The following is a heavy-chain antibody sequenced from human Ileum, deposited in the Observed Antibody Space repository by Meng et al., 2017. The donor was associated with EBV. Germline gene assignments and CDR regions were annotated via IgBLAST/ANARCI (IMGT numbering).Heavy chain of an antibody. Sequence: QGRSQGLGPRLGKPLGTLAPTCAVSGGSISSSNWWNWVRQPPGKGLEWIGEIYYSGSTIYNPSLKSRVTISVDKSKNLFSLKLSSVTAADTAVYYCARGYGSGRDYFDYWGQGTLVTVSS. J-gene: IGHJ4*02. V-gene: IGHV4-4*02. CDR2: IYYSGST. CDR3: ARGYGSGRDYFDY. CDR1: GGSISSSNW. D-gene: IGHD3-10*01.